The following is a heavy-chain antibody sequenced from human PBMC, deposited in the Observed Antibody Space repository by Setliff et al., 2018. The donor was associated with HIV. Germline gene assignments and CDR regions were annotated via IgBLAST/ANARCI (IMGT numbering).Heavy chain of an antibody. J-gene: IGHJ5*02. CDR3: ARGLRFLEWLSRDNWFDP. CDR2: MNPNSGNT. D-gene: IGHD3-3*01. V-gene: IGHV1-8*03. CDR1: GYTFTSYD. Sequence: ASVKVSCKASGYTFTSYDINWVRQATGQGLEWMGWMNPNSGNTGYAQKFQGRVTITRNTSISTAYMELSSLRSEDTAVYYCARGLRFLEWLSRDNWFDPWGQGTLVTVS.